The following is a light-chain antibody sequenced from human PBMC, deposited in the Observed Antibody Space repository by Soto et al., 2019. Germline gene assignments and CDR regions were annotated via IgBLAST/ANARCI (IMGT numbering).Light chain of an antibody. CDR1: SSNIGAGYD. Sequence: QSVLTQPPSVSGAPGQRVTISCTGSSSNIGAGYDVHWYQQRPGTAPKLLIFGNINRPSGVPDRFSGSKSGTSASLAITGLQAEDEGDYYCQSDDSTLTARYVFGTGTKATVL. CDR3: QSDDSTLTARYV. J-gene: IGLJ1*01. V-gene: IGLV1-40*01. CDR2: GNI.